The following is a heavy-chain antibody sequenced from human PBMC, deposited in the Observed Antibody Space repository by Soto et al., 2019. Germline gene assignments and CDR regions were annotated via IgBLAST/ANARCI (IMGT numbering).Heavy chain of an antibody. V-gene: IGHV3-21*01. CDR2: ISSSSSYI. Sequence: EVQLVESGGGLVKPGGSLRLSCAASGFTFSSYSMNWVRQAPGKGLEWVSSISSSSSYIYYADSVKGRFTISRDNAKNSLYLQMTSLRAEDTAVYYCARDGLVGVHYDSSGSAWGCHDWGQGTLVTVSS. CDR1: GFTFSSYS. D-gene: IGHD3-22*01. J-gene: IGHJ4*02. CDR3: ARDGLVGVHYDSSGSAWGCHD.